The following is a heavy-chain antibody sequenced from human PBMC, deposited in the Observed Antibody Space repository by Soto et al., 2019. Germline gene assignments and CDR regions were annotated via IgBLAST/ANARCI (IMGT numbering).Heavy chain of an antibody. CDR3: ARDRSGYGDYSIYFDY. CDR1: GFTFSSYW. V-gene: IGHV3-7*01. Sequence: GGSLRLSCAASGFTFSSYWMSWVRQAPGKGLEWVANIKQDGSEKYYVDSVKGRFTISRDNAKNSLYLQMNSLRAEDTAVYYCARDRSGYGDYSIYFDYWGQGTLVTVSS. CDR2: IKQDGSEK. J-gene: IGHJ4*02. D-gene: IGHD4-17*01.